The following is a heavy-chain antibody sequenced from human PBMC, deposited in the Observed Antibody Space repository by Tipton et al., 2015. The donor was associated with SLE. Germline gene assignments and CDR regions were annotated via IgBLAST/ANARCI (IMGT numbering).Heavy chain of an antibody. Sequence: QSGAEVKKPGASMKVSCEASGYTFTDYYIHWVRQAPRQGLEWMGRVNPNSGGTNSAQKFQGRVSMTRDTSINAAYMELSRLTSDDSAVCFCVAEDVTSSFEPVVDNNFDVWGRGTTLAVSS. D-gene: IGHD6-6*01. CDR1: GYTFTDYY. J-gene: IGHJ6*02. CDR3: VAEDVTSSFEPVVDNNFDV. V-gene: IGHV1-2*06. CDR2: VNPNSGGT.